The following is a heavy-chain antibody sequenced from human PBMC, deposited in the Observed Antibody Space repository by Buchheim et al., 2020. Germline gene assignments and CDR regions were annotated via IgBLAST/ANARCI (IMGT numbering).Heavy chain of an antibody. CDR3: ARSVPAAITYYYYGMDV. Sequence: QVQLVESGGGVVQPGRSLRLSCAASGFTFSSYGMHWVRQAPGKGLEWVAVIWYDGSNKYYADSVKGRFTISRDNSKNTLYLQMNSLRTEDTAVYYCARSVPAAITYYYYGMDVWGQGTT. D-gene: IGHD2-2*01. V-gene: IGHV3-33*01. CDR2: IWYDGSNK. CDR1: GFTFSSYG. J-gene: IGHJ6*02.